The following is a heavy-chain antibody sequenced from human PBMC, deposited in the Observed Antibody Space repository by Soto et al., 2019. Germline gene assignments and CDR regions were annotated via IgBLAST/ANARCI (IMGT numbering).Heavy chain of an antibody. CDR1: GFNFSSYW. CDR2: KKQDGSEK. CDR3: YCGSTDY. D-gene: IGHD1-26*01. J-gene: IGHJ4*02. V-gene: IGHV3-7*01. Sequence: PGGSLRLSCAASGFNFSSYWMSWVRQAPGKGLEWVANKKQDGSEKNYVDYVKGRFTISRDNAKKSLYLQMNSLRAEDTAVYFCYCGSTDYWGQGT.